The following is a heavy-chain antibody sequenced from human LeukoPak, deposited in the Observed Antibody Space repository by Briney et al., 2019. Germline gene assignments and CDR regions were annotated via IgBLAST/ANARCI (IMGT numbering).Heavy chain of an antibody. CDR2: IIPIFGTA. J-gene: IGHJ5*02. D-gene: IGHD4-17*01. V-gene: IGHV1-69*05. CDR3: ARGRTTVTMHYWFDP. CDR1: GGTFSSYG. Sequence: ASVKVSCKASGGTFSSYGISWVRQAPGQGLEWMGGIIPIFGTANYAQKFQGRVTITTDESTSTAYMELSSLRSEDTAVYYCARGRTTVTMHYWFDPWGQGTLVTVSS.